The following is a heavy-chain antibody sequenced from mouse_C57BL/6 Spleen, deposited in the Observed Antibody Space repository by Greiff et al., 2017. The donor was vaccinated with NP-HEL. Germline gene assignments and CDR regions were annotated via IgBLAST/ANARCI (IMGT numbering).Heavy chain of an antibody. CDR2: INPSSGYT. CDR1: GYTFTSYW. Sequence: QVHVKQSGAELAKPGASVKLSCKASGYTFTSYWMHWVKQRPGQGLEWIGYINPSSGYTKYNQKFKDKATLTADKSSSTAYMQLSSLTYEDSAVYYCSRGITTVEVVYFDYWGQGTTLTVSS. V-gene: IGHV1-7*01. J-gene: IGHJ2*01. CDR3: SRGITTVEVVYFDY. D-gene: IGHD1-1*01.